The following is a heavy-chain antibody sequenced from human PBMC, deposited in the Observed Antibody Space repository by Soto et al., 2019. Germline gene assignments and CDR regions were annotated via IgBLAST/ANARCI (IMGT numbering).Heavy chain of an antibody. Sequence: ASGKVSCKASGYTFTSYAMHWVRQAPGQRLEWMGWINAGNGNTKYSQKFQGRVTITRDTSASTAYMELSSLRSEDTAVYYYARDPHYYDSSGYYHHYYYYYGMDVWGQGTTVTVSS. CDR2: INAGNGNT. J-gene: IGHJ6*02. V-gene: IGHV1-3*01. CDR1: GYTFTSYA. CDR3: ARDPHYYDSSGYYHHYYYYYGMDV. D-gene: IGHD3-22*01.